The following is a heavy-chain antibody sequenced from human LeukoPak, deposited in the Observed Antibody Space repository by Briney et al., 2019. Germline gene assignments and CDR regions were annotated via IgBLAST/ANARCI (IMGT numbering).Heavy chain of an antibody. CDR1: GFTFSDYY. D-gene: IGHD6-13*01. CDR3: ARVDSTSWFDY. V-gene: IGHV3-11*05. J-gene: IGHJ4*02. CDR2: ISSSGGYT. Sequence: PGGSLRLPCAASGFTFSDYYMIWIRQAPGKGLEWVSYISSSGGYTNYADSVKGRFTISRDNAKNSLYLQRNSLRVEDTAVYYCARVDSTSWFDYWGQGTLVTVSS.